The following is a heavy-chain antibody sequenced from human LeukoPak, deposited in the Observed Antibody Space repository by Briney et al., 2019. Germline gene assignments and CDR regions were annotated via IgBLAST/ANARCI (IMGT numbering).Heavy chain of an antibody. D-gene: IGHD3-16*01. Sequence: GGSLRLSCAASSYTFYNYAVTWVRQAPGKGLEWVSSISHDGASTHSADSVKGRFTISRDNSKNTVFLQMDSLRAEDTAVYFCAKYGSGQLWLLGWYFDFWGRGTLVSVSS. CDR3: AKYGSGQLWLLGWYFDF. J-gene: IGHJ2*01. V-gene: IGHV3-23*01. CDR1: SYTFYNYA. CDR2: ISHDGAST.